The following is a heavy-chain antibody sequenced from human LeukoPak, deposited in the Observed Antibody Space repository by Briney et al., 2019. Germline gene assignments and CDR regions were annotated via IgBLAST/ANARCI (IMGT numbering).Heavy chain of an antibody. CDR2: IYYSGYT. Sequence: SETLSLTYTVSGGSISSYYWSWIRQPPGKGLEYIAYIYYSGYTNYNPSLKSRVTISVYTSKNQFSLQLSSVTAADTAIYYCARGHKAFDIWGQGTMVTVSS. CDR3: ARGHKAFDI. CDR1: GGSISSYY. V-gene: IGHV4-59*01. J-gene: IGHJ3*02.